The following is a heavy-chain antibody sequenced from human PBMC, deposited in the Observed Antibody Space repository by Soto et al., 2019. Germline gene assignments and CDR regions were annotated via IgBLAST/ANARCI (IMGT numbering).Heavy chain of an antibody. V-gene: IGHV3-9*01. D-gene: IGHD1-26*01. CDR2: ITWNSGSI. CDR1: GFTFADYA. Sequence: EVQLVESGGGLVQPGRSLRLSCAASGFTFADYAMHWVRQAPGKGLEWVSGITWNSGSIGYADSVKGRFTISRDNAKNSLYLQMNSLRSEDTAFYYFAKDRTWGPEEYYFDYWGQGTLVTVSS. J-gene: IGHJ4*02. CDR3: AKDRTWGPEEYYFDY.